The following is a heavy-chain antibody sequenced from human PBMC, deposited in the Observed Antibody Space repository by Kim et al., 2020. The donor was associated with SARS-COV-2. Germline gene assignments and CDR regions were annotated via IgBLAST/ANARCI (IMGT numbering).Heavy chain of an antibody. CDR1: GYTFTSYY. J-gene: IGHJ6*02. V-gene: IGHV1-46*01. CDR3: AKNIVVVPAAIAWDYYGMDV. D-gene: IGHD2-2*02. Sequence: ASVKVSCKASGYTFTSYYMHWVRQAPGQGLEWMGIINPSGGSTSYAQKFQGRVTMTRDTSTSTVYMELSSLRSEDMAVYYCAKNIVVVPAAIAWDYYGMDVWGQGTTVTVSS. CDR2: INPSGGST.